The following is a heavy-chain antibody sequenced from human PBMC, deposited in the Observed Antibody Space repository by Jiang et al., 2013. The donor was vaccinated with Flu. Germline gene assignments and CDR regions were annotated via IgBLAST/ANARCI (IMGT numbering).Heavy chain of an antibody. CDR1: GGSISSSTYY. CDR3: ARRMILNWFDP. CDR2: IYNSGTT. J-gene: IGHJ5*02. Sequence: GPGLVKPSETLSLTCTVSGGSISSSTYYWGWIRQPPGKGLEWIGTIYNSGTTYYNPSLRGRVAISVDTSKSQFSLKLTSVTAADTAVYYCARRMILNWFDPWGQGTLVSVSA. V-gene: IGHV4-39*01. D-gene: IGHD3-16*01.